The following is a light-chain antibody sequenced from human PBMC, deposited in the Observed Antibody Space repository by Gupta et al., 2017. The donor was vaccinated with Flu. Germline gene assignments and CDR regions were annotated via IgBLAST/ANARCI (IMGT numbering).Light chain of an antibody. CDR1: GLPKEY. CDR3: QPADSSSSWL. J-gene: IGLJ3*02. CDR2: QEN. Sequence: SYELTHPPSVSVAPGQTARITCSGDGLPKEYVYWYQQKPAQAPVLVVYQENERPSGMPERFSGSTSGTTVTLPITGVQAEDEADDFCQPADSSSSWLFGGGTKLTVL. V-gene: IGLV3-25*02.